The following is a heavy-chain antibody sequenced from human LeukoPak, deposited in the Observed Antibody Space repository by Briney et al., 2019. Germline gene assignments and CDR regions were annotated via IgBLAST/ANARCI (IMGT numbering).Heavy chain of an antibody. V-gene: IGHV3-30*04. CDR3: ARESYGDYQGYFDY. J-gene: IGHJ4*02. CDR1: GFTFSSYA. CDR2: ISYDGSNK. Sequence: GGSLRLSCAASGFTFSSYAMHWVRQAPGKGLEWVAVISYDGSNKYYADSVKGRFTISRDNSKNTLYLQMNSLRAEDTAVYYCARESYGDYQGYFDYWGQGTLVTVSS. D-gene: IGHD4-17*01.